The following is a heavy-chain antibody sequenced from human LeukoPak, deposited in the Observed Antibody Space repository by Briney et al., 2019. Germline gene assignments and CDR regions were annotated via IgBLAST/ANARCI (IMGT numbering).Heavy chain of an antibody. Sequence: SETLSLTCTVSGGSINSSSYYWGWIRQPPGKGLEWIGSIFYSGSTYYNPSLKSRVTISVDTSKNQFSLKLSSVTAAATAVYYCARPGYATLYYFDYWGQGTLVTVSS. D-gene: IGHD5-12*01. CDR3: ARPGYATLYYFDY. J-gene: IGHJ4*02. CDR2: IFYSGST. V-gene: IGHV4-39*01. CDR1: GGSINSSSYY.